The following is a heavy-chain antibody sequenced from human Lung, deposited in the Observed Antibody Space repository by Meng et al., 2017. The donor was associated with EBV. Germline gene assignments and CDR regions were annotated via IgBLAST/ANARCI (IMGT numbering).Heavy chain of an antibody. Sequence: LWVPRLFNPSQSRALTCGGSGMSFSSSYWSWIRQPPGKGLEWIGQINYSGITNYNPSLKSRVTISVDTSKNQFSLSLNSVTAADTAVYXCARGGTSSAPFDYWGQGTLITVSS. CDR1: GMSFSSSY. J-gene: IGHJ4*02. CDR2: INYSGIT. V-gene: IGHV4-34*01. D-gene: IGHD2-2*01. CDR3: ARGGTSSAPFDY.